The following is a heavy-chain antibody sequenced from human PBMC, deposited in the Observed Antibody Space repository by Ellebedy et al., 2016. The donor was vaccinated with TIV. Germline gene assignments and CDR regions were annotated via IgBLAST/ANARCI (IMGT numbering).Heavy chain of an antibody. CDR2: ITWDGDST. D-gene: IGHD3-9*01. V-gene: IGHV3-43*01. CDR1: GFTFDDYT. Sequence: PGGSLRLSCTTSGFTFDDYTMHWVRQAPGKGLEWVSLITWDGDSTYYAGSVKGRFTISRDNSKSSLFLQMNNLRSEDTAFYYCARDAILTGFRELDYWGQGTLVSVSS. J-gene: IGHJ4*02. CDR3: ARDAILTGFRELDY.